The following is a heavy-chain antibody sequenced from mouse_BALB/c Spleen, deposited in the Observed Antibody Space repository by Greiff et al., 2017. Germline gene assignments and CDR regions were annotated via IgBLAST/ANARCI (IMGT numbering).Heavy chain of an antibody. V-gene: IGHV3-2*02. CDR3: ARGGLGLSFAY. CDR2: ISYSGST. J-gene: IGHJ3*01. CDR1: GYSITSDYA. Sequence: EVQLVESGPGLVKPSQSLSLTCTVTGYSITSDYAWNWIRQFPGNKLEWMGYISYSGSTSYNPSLKSRISITRDTSKNQFFLQLNSVTTEDTATYYCARGGLGLSFAYWGQGTLVTVSA. D-gene: IGHD3-1*01.